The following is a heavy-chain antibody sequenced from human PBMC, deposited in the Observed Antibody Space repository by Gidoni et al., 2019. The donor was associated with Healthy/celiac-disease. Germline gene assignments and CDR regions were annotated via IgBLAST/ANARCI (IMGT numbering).Heavy chain of an antibody. CDR1: GFTFSSYA. D-gene: IGHD3-22*01. CDR2: ISGSGGST. V-gene: IGHV3-23*01. CDR3: ANTANYYDSSGYDY. Sequence: EVQLLESGGGLVQPGGSLRLSCAASGFTFSSYAMSWVRQAPGKGLEWVSAISGSGGSTYSADSVKGRFTISRDNSKNTLYLQMNSLRAEDTAVYYCANTANYYDSSGYDYWGQGTLVTVSS. J-gene: IGHJ4*02.